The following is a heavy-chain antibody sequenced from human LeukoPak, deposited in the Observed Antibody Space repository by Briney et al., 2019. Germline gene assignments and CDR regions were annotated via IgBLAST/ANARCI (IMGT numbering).Heavy chain of an antibody. J-gene: IGHJ4*02. CDR3: ARDPTSHNWGYSDY. D-gene: IGHD7-27*01. CDR1: GFTFSNAW. Sequence: GGSLRLSCAASGFTFSNAWMSWVRQAPGKGLEWVGRIKSKTDGGTTDYAAPVKGRFTISRDNSKNTLYPQMNSLRAEDTAVYYCARDPTSHNWGYSDYWGQGTLVTVSS. V-gene: IGHV3-15*01. CDR2: IKSKTDGGTT.